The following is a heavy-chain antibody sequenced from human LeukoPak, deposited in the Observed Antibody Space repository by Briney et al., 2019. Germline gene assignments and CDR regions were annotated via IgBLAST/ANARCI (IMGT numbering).Heavy chain of an antibody. D-gene: IGHD1-26*01. Sequence: ASVKVSCKASGYTFTSFGISWVRQAPGQGLEWMGWISSYNGVTNYAQNLQGRVTLTTDTSTSTAYMELGSLRSDDTAVYYCARDQVVGATAGTFDSWGQGPWSPSPQ. V-gene: IGHV1-18*01. CDR3: ARDQVVGATAGTFDS. CDR1: GYTFTSFG. J-gene: IGHJ4*02. CDR2: ISSYNGVT.